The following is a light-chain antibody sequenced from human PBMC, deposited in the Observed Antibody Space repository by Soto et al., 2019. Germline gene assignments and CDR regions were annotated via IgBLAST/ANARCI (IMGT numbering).Light chain of an antibody. V-gene: IGLV1-40*01. CDR2: GNS. J-gene: IGLJ1*01. CDR3: QSYDSSLSDV. Sequence: QPVLTQPPSVSGAPGQRVTISCTGSRFNIGAGYDVHWYQQLPGTVPKLLIYGNSNRPSGVPDRFSGSKSGTSASLAITGLQAEDEADYYCQSYDSSLSDVFGTGTKLTVL. CDR1: RFNIGAGYD.